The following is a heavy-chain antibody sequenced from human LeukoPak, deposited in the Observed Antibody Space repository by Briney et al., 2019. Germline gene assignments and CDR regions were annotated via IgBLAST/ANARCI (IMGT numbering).Heavy chain of an antibody. Sequence: ASVKVSCKASGGTFSSYAISWVRQAPGQGLEWMGGIIPIFGTANYAQKFQGRVTITADESTSTAYMELSSLRSEDTAVYYCARVYYYGSGSYYISYYFDYWGQGTLSPSPQ. CDR3: ARVYYYGSGSYYISYYFDY. CDR2: IIPIFGTA. J-gene: IGHJ4*02. CDR1: GGTFSSYA. V-gene: IGHV1-69*13. D-gene: IGHD3-10*01.